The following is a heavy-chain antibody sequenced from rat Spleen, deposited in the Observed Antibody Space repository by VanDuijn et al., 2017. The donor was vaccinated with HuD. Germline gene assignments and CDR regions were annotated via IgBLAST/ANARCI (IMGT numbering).Heavy chain of an antibody. Sequence: EVQLVESGGGLVQPGRSMKLSCAASGFTFSDYDMSWVRQAPRKSLEWVATINYDGSSIYYRDTVKGRFTISRDNAKTTLYLQMDSLRSEDTATYYCARRTTGLFDYWGQGVMVTVSS. V-gene: IGHV5-7*01. J-gene: IGHJ2*01. CDR3: ARRTTGLFDY. CDR1: GFTFSDYD. D-gene: IGHD4-1*01. CDR2: INYDGSSI.